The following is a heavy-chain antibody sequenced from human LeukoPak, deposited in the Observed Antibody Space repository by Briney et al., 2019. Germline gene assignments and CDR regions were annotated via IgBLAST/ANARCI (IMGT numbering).Heavy chain of an antibody. CDR2: ISSSSSYI. Sequence: PGGSLRLSCAASGFTFSSYTMNWVRQAPGKGLEWVSSISSSSSYIYYADSVKGRFTISRDNAKNSLYLQMNSLRAEDTAVYYCARIVGATDFDYWGQGTLVTVSS. D-gene: IGHD1-26*01. V-gene: IGHV3-21*01. J-gene: IGHJ4*02. CDR1: GFTFSSYT. CDR3: ARIVGATDFDY.